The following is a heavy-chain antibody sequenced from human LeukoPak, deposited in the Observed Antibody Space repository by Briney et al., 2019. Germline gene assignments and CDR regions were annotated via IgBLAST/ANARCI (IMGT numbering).Heavy chain of an antibody. J-gene: IGHJ4*02. CDR2: INHNGST. Sequence: PSETLSLTCTVSGYSISSGYYWSWIRQPPGKGLEWIGEINHNGSTNYNPSLKSRVTISVDTSKNQFSLKLSSVTAADTAVYYCASPWDFWGQGTLVTVSS. CDR3: ASPWDF. CDR1: GYSISSGYY. V-gene: IGHV4-38-2*02.